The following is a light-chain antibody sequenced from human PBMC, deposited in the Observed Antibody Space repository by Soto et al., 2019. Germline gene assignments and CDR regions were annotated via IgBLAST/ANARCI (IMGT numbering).Light chain of an antibody. CDR1: SGSIALNY. CDR3: QSYDRNTWV. J-gene: IGLJ3*02. Sequence: NFMLTQPHSVSESPGKTVTISCTRSSGSIALNYVQWYQQRPGSAPTTVIYEDDQRPSGVPARFSGSIDRSFHAASLPISGLKTDDEADYYCQSYDRNTWVFGGGTKLTVL. CDR2: EDD. V-gene: IGLV6-57*03.